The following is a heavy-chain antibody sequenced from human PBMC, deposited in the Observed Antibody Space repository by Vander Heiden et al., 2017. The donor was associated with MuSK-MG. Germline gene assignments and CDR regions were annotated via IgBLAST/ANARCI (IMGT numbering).Heavy chain of an antibody. D-gene: IGHD2-8*02. Sequence: EVQLVESGGGLVQPGGSLRLSCAASGFTFSSYWMLWVRQVPGKGLGWVPRINSDGSSISYADSGKGRFTIPRDNAKNTLYLQMNSLRAEDTAVYDCARRRDGNTDNWGQGTLGTVSS. CDR2: INSDGSSI. V-gene: IGHV3-74*01. CDR1: GFTFSSYW. CDR3: ARRRDGNTDN. J-gene: IGHJ4*02.